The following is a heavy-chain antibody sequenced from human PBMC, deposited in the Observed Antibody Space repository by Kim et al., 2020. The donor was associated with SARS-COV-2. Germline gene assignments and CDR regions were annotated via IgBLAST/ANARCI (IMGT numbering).Heavy chain of an antibody. CDR3: AKGGVAGTTLGYYYYYMDV. D-gene: IGHD6-19*01. J-gene: IGHJ6*03. V-gene: IGHV3-23*01. Sequence: RFTISRDNSKNTLYLQMNSLRAEDTAVYYCAKGGVAGTTLGYYYYYMDVWGKGTTVTVSS.